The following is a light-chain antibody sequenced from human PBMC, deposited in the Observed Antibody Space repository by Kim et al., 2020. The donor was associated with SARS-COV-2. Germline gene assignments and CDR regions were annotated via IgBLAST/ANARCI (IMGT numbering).Light chain of an antibody. CDR1: NSDVGNYNR. J-gene: IGLJ3*02. CDR3: ASYSSSATWV. CDR2: EVS. V-gene: IGLV2-18*02. Sequence: GQSVTISCTGTNSDVGNYNRVSWYQQPPGTAPKLMIYEVSNRPSGVPDRFSGSKSGNTASLTISGLQAEDEADYYCASYSSSATWVFGGGTQLTV.